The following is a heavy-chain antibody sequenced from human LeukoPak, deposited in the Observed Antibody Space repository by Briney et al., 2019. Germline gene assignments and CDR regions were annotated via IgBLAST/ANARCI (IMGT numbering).Heavy chain of an antibody. CDR1: GYTFTSYD. CDR2: MNPNSGNT. D-gene: IGHD3-3*01. J-gene: IGHJ6*03. CDR3: ARGPTYYDFWSGYYTPNYYYYYMDV. V-gene: IGHV1-8*03. Sequence: ASVKVSCKASGYTFTSYDINWVRQATGQGLEWMGWMNPNSGNTGYAQKFQGRVTITRNTSISTAYMELSSLRSEDTAVYYCARGPTYYDFWSGYYTPNYYYYYMDVWGKGTTVTVSS.